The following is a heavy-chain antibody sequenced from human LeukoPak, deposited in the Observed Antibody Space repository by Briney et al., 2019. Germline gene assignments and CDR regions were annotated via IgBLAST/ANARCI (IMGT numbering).Heavy chain of an antibody. V-gene: IGHV3-7*04. Sequence: PGGSLRLSCAASGFTFSNCWLSWVRQAPGKGLEWVANIKEDGSEEYYVDSVKGRFTISRDNARKSVYLQMNSLRAEDTAVYYCARDRPGGYFDYWGRGTLVTVSS. D-gene: IGHD3-16*01. CDR3: ARDRPGGYFDY. J-gene: IGHJ4*02. CDR2: IKEDGSEE. CDR1: GFTFSNCW.